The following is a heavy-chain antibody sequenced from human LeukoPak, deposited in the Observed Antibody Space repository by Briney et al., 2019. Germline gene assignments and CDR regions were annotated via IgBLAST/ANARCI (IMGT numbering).Heavy chain of an antibody. D-gene: IGHD3-10*01. Sequence: GASVKVSCKASGGTFSSYAISWVRQAPGQGLEWMGRIIPIFGTANYAQKFQGRVTITTDGSTSTAYMELSSLKSEDTAVYYCASGRFGPDYYYYYMDVWGKGTTVTVSS. CDR1: GGTFSSYA. V-gene: IGHV1-69*05. J-gene: IGHJ6*03. CDR3: ASGRFGPDYYYYYMDV. CDR2: IIPIFGTA.